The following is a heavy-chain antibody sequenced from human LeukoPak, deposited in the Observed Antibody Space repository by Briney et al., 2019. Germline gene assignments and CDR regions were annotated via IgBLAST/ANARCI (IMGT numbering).Heavy chain of an antibody. J-gene: IGHJ4*02. D-gene: IGHD6-13*01. Sequence: GGSLRLSCAASGFTFSSYGMHWVRQAPGKGLEWVAVIWYDGSSEGYADSMKGRFTISRDNSKNTLYLQMNSLRVEDTAVYYCARGGIAAATTLDYWGQGTLVTVSS. CDR1: GFTFSSYG. CDR2: IWYDGSSE. V-gene: IGHV3-33*01. CDR3: ARGGIAAATTLDY.